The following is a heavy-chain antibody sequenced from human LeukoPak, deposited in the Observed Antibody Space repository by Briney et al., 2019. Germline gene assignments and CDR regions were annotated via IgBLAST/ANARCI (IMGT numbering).Heavy chain of an antibody. CDR3: TRDYYDGSAYSSDY. V-gene: IGHV3-49*04. CDR2: IRSKTYGGTT. CDR1: GFTFGDYA. Sequence: QSGGSLRLSCTASGFTFGDYAMGWVRQAPGKGLEWVGFIRSKTYGGTTEYAASVKGRFTISRDDSKSIAYLQMNSLKTEDTAVYYCTRDYYDGSAYSSDYWGQGTLVIVSS. D-gene: IGHD3-22*01. J-gene: IGHJ4*02.